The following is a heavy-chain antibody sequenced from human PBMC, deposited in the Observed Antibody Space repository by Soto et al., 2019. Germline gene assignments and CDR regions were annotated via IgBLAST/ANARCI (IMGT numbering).Heavy chain of an antibody. CDR1: VFAFSNNY. Sequence: GGALRLSCVAPVFAFSNNYMNGVRQAPGKGLEWVSVVYSGGTTYYADSVRGRFTVSRDDSKNTLFLQMSSLRAEDTAVYYCARAGSPFDSDSSGYWGFDHWGQGTLVIVSS. CDR3: ARAGSPFDSDSSGYWGFDH. D-gene: IGHD3-22*01. CDR2: VYSGGTT. J-gene: IGHJ4*02. V-gene: IGHV3-53*01.